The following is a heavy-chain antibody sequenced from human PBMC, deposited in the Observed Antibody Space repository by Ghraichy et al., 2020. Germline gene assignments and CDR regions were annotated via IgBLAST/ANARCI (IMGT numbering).Heavy chain of an antibody. CDR2: ISSSTRYI. Sequence: LSLTCVASGLMFSSNTMNWVRQAPGKGLEWVSSISSSTRYIYYADSVKGRFTISRDNAKNSLYLQMNSLRAEDTAVYYCSRGGGAGTPVLYHMDVWGLGTTVTVSS. CDR3: SRGGGAGTPVLYHMDV. D-gene: IGHD6-19*01. CDR1: GLMFSSNT. J-gene: IGHJ6*02. V-gene: IGHV3-21*01.